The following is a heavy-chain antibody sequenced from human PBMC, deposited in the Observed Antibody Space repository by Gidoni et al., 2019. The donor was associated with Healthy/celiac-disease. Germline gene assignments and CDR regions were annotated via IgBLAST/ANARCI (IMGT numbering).Heavy chain of an antibody. Sequence: QVQLVESGGGVVQPGGSLRLSCAASGFTFRSYGMHWVRQAPGKGLEWVAVISYDGSNKYYADSVKGRFTISRDNSKNTLYLQMNSLRAEDTAVYYCAKAATMTTVTYFDYWGQGTLVTVSS. CDR2: ISYDGSNK. CDR1: GFTFRSYG. J-gene: IGHJ4*02. D-gene: IGHD4-17*01. CDR3: AKAATMTTVTYFDY. V-gene: IGHV3-30*18.